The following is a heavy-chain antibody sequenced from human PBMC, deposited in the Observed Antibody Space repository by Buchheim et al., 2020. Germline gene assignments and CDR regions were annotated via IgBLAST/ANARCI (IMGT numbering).Heavy chain of an antibody. V-gene: IGHV4-59*01. J-gene: IGHJ4*02. CDR2: IYYSAST. Sequence: QVQLQESGPGLVKPSETPSLTCTVSGGSITSYYWGWIRQPPGKGLEWIGYIYYSASTNYNPSLKSRVTISVDTSKNQFSLKLTSVTAADTAVYYCATVETYFYDSSGHYRPGYFDYWGQGTL. D-gene: IGHD3-22*01. CDR3: ATVETYFYDSSGHYRPGYFDY. CDR1: GGSITSYY.